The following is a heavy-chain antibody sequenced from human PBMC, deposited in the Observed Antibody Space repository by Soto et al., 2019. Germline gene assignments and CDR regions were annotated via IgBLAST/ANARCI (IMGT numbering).Heavy chain of an antibody. J-gene: IGHJ4*02. CDR3: ATNGDYRFDY. D-gene: IGHD4-17*01. CDR2: IKPDGSVK. V-gene: IGHV3-7*01. CDR1: GFAFISYW. Sequence: GSLRLSCGASGFAFISYWMSWVRQAPGKGLEWVANIKPDGSVKHYVDSVKGRFTISRDNAKNSLYLQMNSLRAEDTAVYYCATNGDYRFDYWGQGTLVTVSS.